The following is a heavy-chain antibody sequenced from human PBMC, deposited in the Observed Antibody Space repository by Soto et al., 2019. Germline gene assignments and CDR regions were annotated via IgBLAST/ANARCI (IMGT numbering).Heavy chain of an antibody. CDR3: ARGLRRAGMVTYDANDY. D-gene: IGHD2-21*02. CDR2: INHSGST. V-gene: IGHV4-34*01. Sequence: SETLSLTCAVYGGSFSGYYWSWIRQPPGKGLEWIGEINHSGSTNYNPSLKSRVTISVDTSKNQFSLKLSSVTAADTAVYYCARGLRRAGMVTYDANDYWGQGTLVTVSS. J-gene: IGHJ4*02. CDR1: GGSFSGYY.